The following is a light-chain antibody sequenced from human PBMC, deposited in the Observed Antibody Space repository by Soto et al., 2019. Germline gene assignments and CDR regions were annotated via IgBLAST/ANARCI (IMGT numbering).Light chain of an antibody. CDR3: QKYSSVPV. V-gene: IGKV1-27*01. J-gene: IGKJ3*01. CDR2: AAS. Sequence: DIQMTQSPTSLSASVGDRVTITCRASQDIRNFVAWYQQKPGKAPKLLIYAASTLQSGVPSRFSGSGSGTDFTLTSNSLKPEDFATYSCQKYSSVPVFGPGTKVEIK. CDR1: QDIRNF.